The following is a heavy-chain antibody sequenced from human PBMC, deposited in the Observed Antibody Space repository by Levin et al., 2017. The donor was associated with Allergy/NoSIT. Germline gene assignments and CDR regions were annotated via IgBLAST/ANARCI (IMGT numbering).Heavy chain of an antibody. CDR1: GFIFSNFA. V-gene: IGHV3-23*01. J-gene: IGHJ5*01. CDR2: SSGSGST. Sequence: SCAASGFIFSNFAMSWVRQAPGKGLEWISSSGSGSTYYADSVKGRFTISSDNSKNTLYLQMDNLRAEDTALYYCAKATGGSWAEFDSWGQGTQVTVSS. CDR3: AKATGGSWAEFDS. D-gene: IGHD6-13*01.